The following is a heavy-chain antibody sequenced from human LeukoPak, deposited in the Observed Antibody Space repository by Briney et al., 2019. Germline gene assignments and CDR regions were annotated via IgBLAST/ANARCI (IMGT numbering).Heavy chain of an antibody. CDR1: GYTFTSYG. CDR2: ISAYNGNT. Sequence: ASVKVSCKAFGYTFTSYGISWVRQAPGQGLEWMGWISAYNGNTNYAQKLQGRVTMTTDTSTSTAYMELRSLRSDDTAVYYCARESHIVVVPAATYYYYYGMDVWGQGTTVTVSS. J-gene: IGHJ6*02. V-gene: IGHV1-18*01. D-gene: IGHD2-2*01. CDR3: ARESHIVVVPAATYYYYYGMDV.